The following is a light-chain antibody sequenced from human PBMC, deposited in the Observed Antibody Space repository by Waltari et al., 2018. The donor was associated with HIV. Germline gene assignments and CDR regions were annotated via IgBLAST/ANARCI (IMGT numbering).Light chain of an antibody. Sequence: QSVLTQPPSASGTPGQRVTISCSGSSSNIGSNTVNWYQQLPGTAPQLLIDSNNQRPSGVPDRFSGSKSGTSASLAISGLQSEDEADYYCAVWGDSLNGPVFGGGTKLTVL. V-gene: IGLV1-44*01. J-gene: IGLJ2*01. CDR2: SNN. CDR3: AVWGDSLNGPV. CDR1: SSNIGSNT.